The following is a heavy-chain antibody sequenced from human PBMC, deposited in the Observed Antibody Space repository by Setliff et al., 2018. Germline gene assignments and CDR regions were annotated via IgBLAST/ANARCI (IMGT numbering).Heavy chain of an antibody. V-gene: IGHV1-3*01. J-gene: IGHJ4*02. CDR3: ARAIPPGYISTWYSS. CDR2: XXXXXXXX. CDR1: GYTFTSYA. D-gene: IGHD6-13*01. Sequence: ASVKVSCKXSGYTFTSYAMHWVRQAPGQRXEXXXXXXXXXXXXXXXXXXXXXVAITXDTSASTAYMELSSLRSEDTAVYYCARAIPPGYISTWYSSWGQGTLVTVSS.